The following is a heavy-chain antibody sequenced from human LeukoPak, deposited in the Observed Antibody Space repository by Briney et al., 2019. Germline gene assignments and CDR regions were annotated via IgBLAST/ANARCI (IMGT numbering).Heavy chain of an antibody. D-gene: IGHD3-22*01. Sequence: EASVKVSCKASGYTFTSYYMHWVRQAPGQGLEWMGIINPSGGSTSYAQKFQGRVTMTRDTSTSTVYMELSSLRSEDTAVYYCARGVGVIVVVITTATDYWGQGTLVTVSS. CDR1: GYTFTSYY. V-gene: IGHV1-46*01. CDR2: INPSGGST. CDR3: ARGVGVIVVVITTATDY. J-gene: IGHJ4*02.